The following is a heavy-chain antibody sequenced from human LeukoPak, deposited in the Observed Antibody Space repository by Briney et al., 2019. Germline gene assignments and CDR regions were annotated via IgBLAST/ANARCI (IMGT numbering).Heavy chain of an antibody. Sequence: ASVKVSCKASGYTFTSYYMHWVRQAPGQGLEWMGIINPSGGSTSYAQKFQGRVTMTRDTSTSTVYMELSSLRSEDTAVYYCASGTTMIVVGQGYFQHWGQGTLVTVSS. CDR1: GYTFTSYY. J-gene: IGHJ1*01. D-gene: IGHD3-22*01. CDR3: ASGTTMIVVGQGYFQH. V-gene: IGHV1-46*01. CDR2: INPSGGST.